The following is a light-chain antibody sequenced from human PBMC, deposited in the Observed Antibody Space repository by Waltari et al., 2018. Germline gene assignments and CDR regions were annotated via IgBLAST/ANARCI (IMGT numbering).Light chain of an antibody. Sequence: SYELTQPPSVSVSPGQTARITCSGDALPKQYSFWYQQRSGQAPVVVIYKDTERPSGIPERFSGSSSGTRVTLTISGVQAEDEAGYYCQSTDNSGTYVVFGGGTKLTVL. CDR2: KDT. CDR3: QSTDNSGTYVV. V-gene: IGLV3-25*03. CDR1: ALPKQY. J-gene: IGLJ2*01.